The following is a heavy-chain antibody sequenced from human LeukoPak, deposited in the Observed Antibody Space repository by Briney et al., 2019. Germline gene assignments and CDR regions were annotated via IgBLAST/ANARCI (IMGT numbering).Heavy chain of an antibody. J-gene: IGHJ6*03. D-gene: IGHD3-16*02. CDR2: ISGSGGIT. V-gene: IGHV3-23*01. Sequence: GGSLRLSCAASGFTFSSYAMSWVRQAPGKGLEWVSAISGSGGITYHADSLKGRFTISRDNSKNTLFLQMNSLRAEDTAVYYCAKNTISGGHYQYYMDVWGKGTTVTVSS. CDR3: AKNTISGGHYQYYMDV. CDR1: GFTFSSYA.